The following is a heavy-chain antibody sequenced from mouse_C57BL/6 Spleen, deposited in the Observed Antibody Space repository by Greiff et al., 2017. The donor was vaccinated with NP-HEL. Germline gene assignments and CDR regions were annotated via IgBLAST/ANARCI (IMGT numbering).Heavy chain of an antibody. CDR3: AREESYYSNYNAMDY. Sequence: QVQLKQSGTELVKPGASVKLSCKASGYTFTSYWMHWVKQRPGQGLEWIGNINPSNGGTNYNEKFKSKATLTVDKSSSTAYMQLSSLTSEDSAVYYCAREESYYSNYNAMDYWGQGTSVTVSS. J-gene: IGHJ4*01. D-gene: IGHD2-5*01. CDR2: INPSNGGT. CDR1: GYTFTSYW. V-gene: IGHV1-53*01.